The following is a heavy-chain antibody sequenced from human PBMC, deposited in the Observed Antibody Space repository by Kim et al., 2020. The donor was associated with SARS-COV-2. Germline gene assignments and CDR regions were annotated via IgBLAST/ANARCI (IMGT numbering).Heavy chain of an antibody. CDR2: IRTNAYGGTR. D-gene: IGHD3-16*01. J-gene: IGHJ6*03. Sequence: GGSLRLSCTGSGFTFSDYYMAWVRLAPGKGLEWVGLIRTNAYGGTREYALSVKDRFTVSRDNTNNVPYLHLRSLRSADTAVYDCARSRRAYGYMDVGGEG. CDR3: ARSRRAYGYMDV. CDR1: GFTFSDYY. V-gene: IGHV3-49*04.